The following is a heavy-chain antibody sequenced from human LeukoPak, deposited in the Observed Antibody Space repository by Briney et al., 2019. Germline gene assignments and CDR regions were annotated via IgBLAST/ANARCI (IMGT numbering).Heavy chain of an antibody. D-gene: IGHD6-6*01. CDR1: GFTFSKYA. Sequence: GGSLRLSCAASGFTFSKYAMSWVRQAPGKGLEWVSAITGSGTSTYYADSVKGRFTISRDNSKSTLYLQMNSLRAEDTAVYYCAKDPADRPPFLRTPSWSQGTLVTVSS. CDR3: AKDPADRPPFLRTPS. CDR2: ITGSGTST. V-gene: IGHV3-23*01. J-gene: IGHJ4*02.